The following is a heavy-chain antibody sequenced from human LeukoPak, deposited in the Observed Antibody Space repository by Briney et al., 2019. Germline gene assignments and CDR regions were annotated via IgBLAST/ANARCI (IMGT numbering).Heavy chain of an antibody. V-gene: IGHV4-34*01. Sequence: PSETLSLTCAVYGGSFSGYYWSWIRQPPGKGLEWIGEINHSGSTNYNPSLKSRVTISVDTSKNQFSLKLSSVTAADTAVYYCASTDDYGDSRGDYWGQGTLVTASS. J-gene: IGHJ4*02. D-gene: IGHD4-17*01. CDR2: INHSGST. CDR1: GGSFSGYY. CDR3: ASTDDYGDSRGDY.